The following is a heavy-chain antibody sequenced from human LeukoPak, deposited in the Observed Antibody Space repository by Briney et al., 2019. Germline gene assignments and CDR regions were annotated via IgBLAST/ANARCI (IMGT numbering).Heavy chain of an antibody. CDR2: ISSSSSYI. J-gene: IGHJ3*02. V-gene: IGHV3-21*01. D-gene: IGHD1-26*01. Sequence: GGSLRLSCAASGFTFSSYSMNWVRQAPGKGLEWVSSISSSSSYIYYADSVKGRFTISRDNAKNSLYLQMNSLRAEDTAVYYCARDQWELRGSAAFDIWGQGTMVTVSS. CDR1: GFTFSSYS. CDR3: ARDQWELRGSAAFDI.